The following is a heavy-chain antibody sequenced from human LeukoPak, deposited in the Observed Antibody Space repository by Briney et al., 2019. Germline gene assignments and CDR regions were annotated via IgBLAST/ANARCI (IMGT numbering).Heavy chain of an antibody. J-gene: IGHJ4*02. CDR3: ARDLRGTRDY. CDR2: INPDGSRR. Sequence: GSLRLSCAASGFTFSTYWVHWVRQAPGKGLVWVSRINPDGSRRDYADSVKGRFTISRDNAKNTLYLQMNSLRAEDTAVYFCARDLRGTRDYWGQGTLVTVSS. V-gene: IGHV3-74*01. CDR1: GFTFSTYW. D-gene: IGHD2-15*01.